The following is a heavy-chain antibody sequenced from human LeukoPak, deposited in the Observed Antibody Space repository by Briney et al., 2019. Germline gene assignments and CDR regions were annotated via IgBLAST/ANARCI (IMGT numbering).Heavy chain of an antibody. CDR1: GYTFTGYY. CDR3: ARDLRFRTTVVTQD. D-gene: IGHD4-23*01. V-gene: IGHV1-2*02. CDR2: INPNSGGT. J-gene: IGHJ4*02. Sequence: ASVRVSCKASGYTFTGYYMHWVRQAPGQGLEWMGWINPNSGGTNYAQKFQGRVTMTRDTSISTAYMELSRLRSDDTAVYYCARDLRFRTTVVTQDWGQGTLVTVSS.